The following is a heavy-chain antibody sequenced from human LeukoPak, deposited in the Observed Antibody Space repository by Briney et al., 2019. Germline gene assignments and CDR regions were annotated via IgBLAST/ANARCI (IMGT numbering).Heavy chain of an antibody. CDR2: IIPIFDTS. V-gene: IGHV1-69*13. CDR3: ARAWDGYNTYFDS. CDR1: GGTFGSFA. J-gene: IGHJ4*02. Sequence: SVKVSCRASGGTFGSFAIHWVRQAPGQGLEWMGGIIPIFDTSNYAQKFQDRVTIIADDSTSTAYMELSSLRSEDTAVYYCARAWDGYNTYFDSWAREPWSPSPQ. D-gene: IGHD5-24*01.